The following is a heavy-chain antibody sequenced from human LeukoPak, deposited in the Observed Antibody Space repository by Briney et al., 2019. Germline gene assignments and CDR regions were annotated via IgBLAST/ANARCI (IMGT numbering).Heavy chain of an antibody. V-gene: IGHV3-74*01. J-gene: IGHJ4*02. CDR2: INSHGSTT. CDR3: ARGGAYSYGCVGY. Sequence: PGGSLRLSCAASGFTFSSYWMHWVRQPPGKGLVWVSCINSHGSTTSYADSVKGRFTISRGNAKNTVYLQLNSLRAEDTAVYYCARGGAYSYGCVGYWGQGTLVTVSS. CDR1: GFTFSSYW. D-gene: IGHD5-18*01.